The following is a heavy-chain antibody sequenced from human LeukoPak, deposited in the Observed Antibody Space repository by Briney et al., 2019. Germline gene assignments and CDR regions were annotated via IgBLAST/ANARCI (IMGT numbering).Heavy chain of an antibody. Sequence: GASVKVSCKASGGTFSSYAISWVRQAPGQGLEWMGGIIPIFGTANYAQKFQGRVTITTDESTSTAYMELSSLRSEDTAVYYCARGSLRDYDFWSGYPTEDYYYYYMDVWGKGTTVTVSS. CDR2: IIPIFGTA. V-gene: IGHV1-69*05. CDR1: GGTFSSYA. D-gene: IGHD3-3*01. J-gene: IGHJ6*03. CDR3: ARGSLRDYDFWSGYPTEDYYYYYMDV.